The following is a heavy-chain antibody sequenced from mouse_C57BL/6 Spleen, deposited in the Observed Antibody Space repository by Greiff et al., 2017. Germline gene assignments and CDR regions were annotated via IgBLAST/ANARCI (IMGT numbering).Heavy chain of an antibody. J-gene: IGHJ3*01. CDR3: ARGDYYSNRGAWFAY. CDR2: IDPSDSYT. Sequence: QVQLQQPGAELVRPGTSVKLSCKASGYTFTSYWMHWVKQRPGQGLEWIGVIDPSDSYTNYNQKFKGKATLTVDTSSSTAYMQLSSLTSEDSAVYYCARGDYYSNRGAWFAYWGQGTLVTVSA. V-gene: IGHV1-59*01. D-gene: IGHD2-5*01. CDR1: GYTFTSYW.